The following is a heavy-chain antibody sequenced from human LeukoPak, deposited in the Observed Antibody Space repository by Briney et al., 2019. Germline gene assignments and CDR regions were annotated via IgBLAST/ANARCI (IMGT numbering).Heavy chain of an antibody. J-gene: IGHJ3*02. CDR1: GYTFTSYY. V-gene: IGHV1-46*01. CDR2: INPSGGAR. CDR3: ARPALYSDAFDI. D-gene: IGHD1-26*01. Sequence: GASVKVSCTASGYTFTSYYMHWVRQAPGQGPEWMGIINPSGGARSYAPKLQGRVTVTRDTSTSTVYMELSSLRSEDTGVYYCARPALYSDAFDIWGQGTMVTVSS.